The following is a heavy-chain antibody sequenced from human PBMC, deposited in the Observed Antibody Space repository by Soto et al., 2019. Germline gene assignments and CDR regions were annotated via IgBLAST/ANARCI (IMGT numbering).Heavy chain of an antibody. CDR2: ISTNGGYT. D-gene: IGHD3-3*01. J-gene: IGHJ6*02. Sequence: PGGSLRLSCAASGFSFSDYYMTWIRQAPGKGLEWVSFISTNGGYTNYADSLKGRFTISRDNARNSLYLQMHSLRADDTAVYYCARVPPGYDPSEYFYSMDVWGQGTTVTVSS. CDR1: GFSFSDYY. CDR3: ARVPPGYDPSEYFYSMDV. V-gene: IGHV3-11*05.